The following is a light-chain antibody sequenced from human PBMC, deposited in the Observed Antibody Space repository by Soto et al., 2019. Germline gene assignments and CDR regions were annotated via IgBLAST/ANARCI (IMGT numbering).Light chain of an antibody. V-gene: IGLV2-23*01. CDR3: CSYAGSSTYV. J-gene: IGLJ1*01. Sequence: QSVLTPPSSVSGSPGQSSTISFPGTSSDVGSYNLVSWYQQHPGKAPKLMIYEGSKRPSGVSNRFSGSKSGNTASLTISGLQAEDEADYYCCSYAGSSTYVFGTGTKVTVL. CDR2: EGS. CDR1: SSDVGSYNL.